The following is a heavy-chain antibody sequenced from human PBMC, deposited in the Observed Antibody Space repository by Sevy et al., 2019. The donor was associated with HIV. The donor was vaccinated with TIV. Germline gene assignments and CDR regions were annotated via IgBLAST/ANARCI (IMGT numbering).Heavy chain of an antibody. Sequence: ASVKVSCKASGYTFTGYYMHWVRQAPGQGLEWMGRINPNSGGTNYAQMFQGRVTMTRDTSISTAYMELSRLRSDDTAVYYCARGTAAYNWFDPWGQGTLVTVSS. D-gene: IGHD6-25*01. CDR2: INPNSGGT. CDR3: ARGTAAYNWFDP. V-gene: IGHV1-2*06. J-gene: IGHJ5*02. CDR1: GYTFTGYY.